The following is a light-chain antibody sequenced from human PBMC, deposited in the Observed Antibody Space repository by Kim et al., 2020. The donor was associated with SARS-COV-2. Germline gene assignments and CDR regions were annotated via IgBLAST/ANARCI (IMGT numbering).Light chain of an antibody. J-gene: IGKJ1*01. CDR1: QGISSW. CDR3: QQANSCPWT. Sequence: DIQMTQSPSSVSAPVGDRFTITCRASQGISSWLALYQQKPGKAAKPLIYAASSLQSGVPSSFSGSGSGADFTLTISSLQPEDFATYYCQQANSCPWTFGQVTKVDIK. CDR2: AAS. V-gene: IGKV1-12*01.